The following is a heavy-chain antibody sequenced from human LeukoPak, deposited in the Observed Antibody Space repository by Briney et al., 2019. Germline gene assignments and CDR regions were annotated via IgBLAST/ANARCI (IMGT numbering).Heavy chain of an antibody. D-gene: IGHD5-18*01. CDR1: GFTLSSHG. Sequence: GGSLRLSCAASGFTLSSHGMNWVRQGPGKGLEWVSSISSSSSYIYYADSVKGRFTVSRDNAKNSLSLQMNSLRAEDTSVYYCVRADGNYGYVFDFWGQGTPVTVSS. J-gene: IGHJ4*02. CDR2: ISSSSSYI. CDR3: VRADGNYGYVFDF. V-gene: IGHV3-21*01.